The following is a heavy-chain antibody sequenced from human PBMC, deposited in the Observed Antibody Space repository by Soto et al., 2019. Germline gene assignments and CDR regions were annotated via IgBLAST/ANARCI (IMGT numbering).Heavy chain of an antibody. CDR2: INDSGSS. V-gene: IGHV4-34*01. Sequence: QVQLQQWGAGLLKPSETVSITCAVYGGSFSGYYWSWIRQPRGKGLEWIGEINDSGSSNYNPSLKSRVTISVDTPKNQFSLKLSSVTAADTAVYYCARGLLLWFGELSRRGGYYYYMDVWGKGTMVTVSS. J-gene: IGHJ6*03. D-gene: IGHD3-10*01. CDR1: GGSFSGYY. CDR3: ARGLLLWFGELSRRGGYYYYMDV.